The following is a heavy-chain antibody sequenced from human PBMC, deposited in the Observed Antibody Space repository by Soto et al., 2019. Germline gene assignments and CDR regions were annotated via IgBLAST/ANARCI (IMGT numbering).Heavy chain of an antibody. CDR1: GGTLSTYA. V-gene: IGHV1-69*12. J-gene: IGHJ4*02. CDR3: ASGIQLWLRRINNGYSG. Sequence: QVQLVQSGAEVKKPESSVKVSCKAPGGTLSTYAISWVRQAPGQGLEWMGGIITMFGTANYAQRFQDRVTITADESTNTVYLELSSLRSEDTAVYFCASGIQLWLRRINNGYSGWGQGTLVTVSS. D-gene: IGHD5-18*01. CDR2: IITMFGTA.